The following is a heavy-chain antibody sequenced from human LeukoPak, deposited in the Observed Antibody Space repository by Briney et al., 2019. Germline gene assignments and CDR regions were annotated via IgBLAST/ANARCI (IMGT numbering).Heavy chain of an antibody. J-gene: IGHJ6*03. V-gene: IGHV4-39*07. Sequence: SETLSLTCAVSGGSISSSSYYWGWIRQPPGKGLEWIGSIYYSGSTYYNPSLKSRVTISVDTSKNQFSLKLSSVTAADTAVYYCARAHMITSYYYYYYMDVWGKGTTVTVSS. CDR1: GGSISSSSYY. CDR2: IYYSGST. D-gene: IGHD3-16*01. CDR3: ARAHMITSYYYYYYMDV.